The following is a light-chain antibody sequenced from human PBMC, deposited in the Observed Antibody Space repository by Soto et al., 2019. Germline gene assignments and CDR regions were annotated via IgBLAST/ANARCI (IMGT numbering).Light chain of an antibody. J-gene: IGLJ2*01. V-gene: IGLV2-23*01. CDR2: EGS. CDR3: CSYAGSYNVI. CDR1: TSDVGTYNL. Sequence: QSALTQPASVSGSPGQSVTISCTGTTSDVGTYNLVSWYQQHPDKAPKLMIYEGSKRPSGVSNRFSGSKSGNTASLTISGLQAEDEADCYCCSYAGSYNVIFGGGTKLTVL.